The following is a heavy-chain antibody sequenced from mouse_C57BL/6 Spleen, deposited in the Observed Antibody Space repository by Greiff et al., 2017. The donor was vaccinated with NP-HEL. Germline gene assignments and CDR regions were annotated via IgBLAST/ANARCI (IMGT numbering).Heavy chain of an antibody. CDR3: ARGGLYYDYDDWYFDV. V-gene: IGHV1-18*01. Sequence: EVMLVESGPELVKPGASVKIPCKASGYTFTDYNMDWVKQSHGKSLEWIGDINPNNGGTIYNQKFKGKATLTVDKSSSTAYMELRSLTSEDTAVYYCARGGLYYDYDDWYFDVWGTGTTVTVSS. CDR2: INPNNGGT. J-gene: IGHJ1*03. CDR1: GYTFTDYN. D-gene: IGHD2-4*01.